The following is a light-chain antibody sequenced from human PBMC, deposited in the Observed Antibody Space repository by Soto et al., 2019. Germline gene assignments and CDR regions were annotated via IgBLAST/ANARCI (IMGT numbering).Light chain of an antibody. CDR1: QGISND. J-gene: IGKJ2*01. V-gene: IGKV1-6*01. CDR3: LQDYNFPYT. Sequence: AIQMTQSPSSLSASVGDRVTITCRASQGISNDLAWYQQKPGQAPKLLIYAASSLQSGVPPRFSGSGSGTDFTLHISSLQPEDFAAYFCLQDYNFPYTFGQGTKLEIK. CDR2: AAS.